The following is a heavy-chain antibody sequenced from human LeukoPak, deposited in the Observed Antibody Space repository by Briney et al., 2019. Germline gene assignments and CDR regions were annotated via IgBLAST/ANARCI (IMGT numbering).Heavy chain of an antibody. CDR2: IYYSGST. J-gene: IGHJ3*02. V-gene: IGHV4-59*01. CDR3: ATTRTATPYAFDI. D-gene: IGHD5-24*01. Sequence: SETLSLTCTVSGGSISSYYWSWIRQPPGKGLEWIGYIYYSGSTNYNPSLKSRVTISVDTSKNQFSLKLSSVTAADTAVYYCATTRTATPYAFDIWGQGTMVTVSS. CDR1: GGSISSYY.